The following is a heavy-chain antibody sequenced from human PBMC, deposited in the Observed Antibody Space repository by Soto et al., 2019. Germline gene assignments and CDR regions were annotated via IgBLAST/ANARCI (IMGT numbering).Heavy chain of an antibody. CDR3: AKCMGSSWIGVIDN. CDR2: IYTGGST. V-gene: IGHV3-53*01. CDR1: GFTVGTNY. J-gene: IGHJ4*02. Sequence: PGGSLRLSCAASGFTVGTNYMSWVRQSPGKGLEWVSVIYTGGSTYYADSVEGRFTISRDNSKNRLFLQMNSLRAEDTAIYYCAKCMGSSWIGVIDNWGQGTLVTVSS. D-gene: IGHD6-13*01.